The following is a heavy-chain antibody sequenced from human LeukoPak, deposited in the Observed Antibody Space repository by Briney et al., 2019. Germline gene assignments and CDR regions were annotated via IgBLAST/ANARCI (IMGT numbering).Heavy chain of an antibody. D-gene: IGHD3-9*01. CDR3: ARDMTDWWFDP. J-gene: IGHJ5*02. V-gene: IGHV4-31*03. Sequence: PSQTLSLTCTVSGGSISSGGYYWSWIRQHPGKGLEWIGCIYYSGSTHYNPSLKSRVTISVDTSKNQFSLKLSSVTAADTAVYYCARDMTDWWFDPWGQGTLVTVSS. CDR1: GGSISSGGYY. CDR2: IYYSGST.